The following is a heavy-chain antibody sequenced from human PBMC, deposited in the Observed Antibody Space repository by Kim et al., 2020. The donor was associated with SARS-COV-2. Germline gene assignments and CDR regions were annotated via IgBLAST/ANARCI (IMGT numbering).Heavy chain of an antibody. CDR1: GGSFSGYY. Sequence: SETLSLTCAVYGGSFSGYYWSWIRQPPGKGLEWIGEINHSGSTNYNPSLKSRVTISVDTSKNQFSLKLSSVTAADTAVYYCARGDSRGWYYGMDVWGQGT. CDR3: ARGDSRGWYYGMDV. D-gene: IGHD6-19*01. CDR2: INHSGST. V-gene: IGHV4-34*01. J-gene: IGHJ6*02.